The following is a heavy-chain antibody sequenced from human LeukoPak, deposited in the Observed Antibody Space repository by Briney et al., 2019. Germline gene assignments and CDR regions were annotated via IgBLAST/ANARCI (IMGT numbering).Heavy chain of an antibody. Sequence: PGRSLRLSCVASGFPFSSYWMTWVRQAPGKGLEWVANIKQDGSKKSYVDSVKGRFTISRDNAKNSLYLQMNSLRAEDTAVYYCARDKLLWRWGQGTLVTVSS. J-gene: IGHJ4*02. D-gene: IGHD3-10*01. CDR1: GFPFSSYW. CDR2: IKQDGSKK. CDR3: ARDKLLWR. V-gene: IGHV3-7*01.